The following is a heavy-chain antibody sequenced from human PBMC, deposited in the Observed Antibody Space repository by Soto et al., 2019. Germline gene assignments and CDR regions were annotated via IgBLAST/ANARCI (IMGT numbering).Heavy chain of an antibody. Sequence: QVQLVESGGGVVQPGKSLRLSCGASRFTFSRYAMDWVRQAPGKGLEWGAGFSHDGCEKYDGDSVKGRYAISRDNPKNTVYLQMNSLRPEDTAVYYCARAAAYFSHYYYAMDVWGQGTAVTVSS. CDR1: RFTFSRYA. CDR3: ARAAAYFSHYYYAMDV. CDR2: FSHDGCEK. J-gene: IGHJ6*02. D-gene: IGHD6-13*01. V-gene: IGHV3-30*09.